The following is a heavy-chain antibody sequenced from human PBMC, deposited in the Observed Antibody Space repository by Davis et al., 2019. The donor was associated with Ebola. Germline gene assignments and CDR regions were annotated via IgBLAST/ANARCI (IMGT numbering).Heavy chain of an antibody. V-gene: IGHV3-64*01. CDR2: ISSNGGST. CDR3: ARARRYYDSSGYYYYFDY. D-gene: IGHD3-22*01. J-gene: IGHJ4*02. CDR1: GFTFSSYA. Sequence: GESLKISCAASGFTFSSYAMHWVRQAPGKGLEYVSAISSNGGSTYYANSVKGRFTISRDNSKNTLYLQMGGLRAEDMAVYYCARARRYYDSSGYYYYFDYWGQGTLVTVSA.